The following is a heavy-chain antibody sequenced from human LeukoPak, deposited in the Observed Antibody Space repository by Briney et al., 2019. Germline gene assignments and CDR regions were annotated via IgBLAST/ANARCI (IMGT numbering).Heavy chain of an antibody. CDR2: IYYSGST. D-gene: IGHD2-8*01. Sequence: SETLSLTCSVSGGSISSYYWSWIRQPPGKGLEWIGYIYYSGSTNYNPSLKSRVTISVDTSKNQFSLKLSSVTAADTAVYYCARGSGSSGVFDYWVQGTLVTVSS. CDR1: GGSISSYY. J-gene: IGHJ4*02. CDR3: ARGSGSSGVFDY. V-gene: IGHV4-59*01.